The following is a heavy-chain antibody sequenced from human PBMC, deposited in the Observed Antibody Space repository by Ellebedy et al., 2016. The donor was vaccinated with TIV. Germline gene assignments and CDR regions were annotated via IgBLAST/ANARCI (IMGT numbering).Heavy chain of an antibody. Sequence: ASVKVSXXASGYTFTGYYMHWVRQAPGQGLEWMGWINPNSGGTNYAQKFQGRVTMTEDTSTDTAYMELSSLRSEDTAVYYCARASGAPDYWGQGTLVTVSS. D-gene: IGHD1-26*01. CDR3: ARASGAPDY. CDR2: INPNSGGT. J-gene: IGHJ4*02. CDR1: GYTFTGYY. V-gene: IGHV1-2*02.